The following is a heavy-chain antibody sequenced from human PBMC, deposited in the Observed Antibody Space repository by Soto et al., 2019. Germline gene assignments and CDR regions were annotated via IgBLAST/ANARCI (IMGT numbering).Heavy chain of an antibody. CDR1: GGSFSGYY. Sequence: SETLSLTCAVYGGSFSGYYWSWIRQPPGKGLEWIGEINHSGSTNYNPSLKSRVTISVDTSKNQFSLKLSSVTAADTAVYYCASRPPRYCSGGSCRAFDIWGQGTMVTVSS. CDR3: ASRPPRYCSGGSCRAFDI. CDR2: INHSGST. J-gene: IGHJ3*02. D-gene: IGHD2-15*01. V-gene: IGHV4-34*01.